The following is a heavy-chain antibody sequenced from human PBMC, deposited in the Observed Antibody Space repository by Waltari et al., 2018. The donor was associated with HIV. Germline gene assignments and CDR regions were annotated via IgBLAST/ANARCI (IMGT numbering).Heavy chain of an antibody. CDR3: AKDQGVKGYYYYGMDV. V-gene: IGHV3-30*18. J-gene: IGHJ6*02. D-gene: IGHD3-16*01. CDR1: GFTFSSYG. CDR2: ISYDGSNK. Sequence: QVQLVESGGGVVQPGRSLRLSCAASGFTFSSYGMHWVRQAPDKGLEWVAVISYDGSNKYYADSVKGRFTISRDNSKNTLYLQMNSLRAEDTAVYYCAKDQGVKGYYYYGMDVWGQGTTVTVSS.